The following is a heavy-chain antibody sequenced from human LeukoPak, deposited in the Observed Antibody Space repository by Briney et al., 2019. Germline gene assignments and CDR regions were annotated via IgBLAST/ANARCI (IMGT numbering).Heavy chain of an antibody. J-gene: IGHJ3*02. CDR2: INHSGST. CDR1: GGSFSGYY. D-gene: IGHD1-26*01. CDR3: ASLIIVGATSDAFDI. Sequence: SETLSLTCAVYGGSFSGYYWSWIRQPPGKGLEWIGEINHSGSTNYNPSLKSRVTISVDTSKNQFSLKLSSVTAADTAVYYCASLIIVGATSDAFDIWGQGTMVTVSS. V-gene: IGHV4-34*01.